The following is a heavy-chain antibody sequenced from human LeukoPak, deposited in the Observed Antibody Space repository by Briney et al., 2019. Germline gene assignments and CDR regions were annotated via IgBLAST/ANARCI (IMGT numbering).Heavy chain of an antibody. CDR1: DYSISSGYY. V-gene: IGHV4-38-2*02. D-gene: IGHD6-13*01. CDR2: IYHSGSA. Sequence: SETLSLTCTVSDYSISSGYYWGWIRQSPGKGLEWIGTIYHSGSAYYNPSLKSRVTISVDTSKNQFSLRLTSVTAADTAVYYCARAYSSSWCDAFHIWGQGTMVTVSS. CDR3: ARAYSSSWCDAFHI. J-gene: IGHJ3*02.